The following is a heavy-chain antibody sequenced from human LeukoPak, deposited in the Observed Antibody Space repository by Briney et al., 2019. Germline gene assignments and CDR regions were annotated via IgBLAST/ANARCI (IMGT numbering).Heavy chain of an antibody. CDR2: ISGSGGST. V-gene: IGHV3-23*01. Sequence: GGSLRLSCAASGFTFSSYGMSWVRQAPGKGLEWVSAISGSGGSTYYADSVKGRLTISRDNSKNTLYLQMNSLRAEDTAVYYCAKDDSSRKGYYYYMDVWGKGTTVTVSS. J-gene: IGHJ6*03. CDR1: GFTFSSYG. CDR3: AKDDSSRKGYYYYMDV. D-gene: IGHD6-13*01.